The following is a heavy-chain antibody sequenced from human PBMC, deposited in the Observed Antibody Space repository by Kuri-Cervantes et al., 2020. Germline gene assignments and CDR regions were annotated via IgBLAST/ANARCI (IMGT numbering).Heavy chain of an antibody. J-gene: IGHJ5*02. D-gene: IGHD2-15*01. CDR2: IYHSGST. CDR1: GGSISSNDYY. V-gene: IGHV4-39*01. Sequence: SETLSLTCTVSGGSISSNDYYWGWIRQPPGKGLEWIGSIYHSGSTYYNPSLKSRVTISVDTSKNQFSLKLSSVTAADTAVYYCARHRVVAATHWFDPWGQGTLVTVSS. CDR3: ARHRVVAATHWFDP.